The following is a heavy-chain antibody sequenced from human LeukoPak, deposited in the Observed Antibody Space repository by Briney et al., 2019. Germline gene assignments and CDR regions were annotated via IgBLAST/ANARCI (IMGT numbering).Heavy chain of an antibody. CDR3: ARADSGYDWGRFDP. J-gene: IGHJ5*02. CDR1: GGSISSYY. Sequence: SETLSLTCTVSGGSISSYYWSWIRQPAGKGLEWIGRTYTSGSTNYNPSLKSRVTMSVDTSKNQFSLKLSSVTAADTAVYYCARADSGYDWGRFDPWGQGTLVTVSS. CDR2: TYTSGST. D-gene: IGHD5-12*01. V-gene: IGHV4-4*07.